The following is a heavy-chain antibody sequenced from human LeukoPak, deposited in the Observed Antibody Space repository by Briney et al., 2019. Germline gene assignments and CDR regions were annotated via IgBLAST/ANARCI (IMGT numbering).Heavy chain of an antibody. CDR2: IYDSGST. CDR3: QSRFLEWLLDY. J-gene: IGHJ4*02. V-gene: IGHV4-39*01. CDR1: GASLSSNNYF. D-gene: IGHD3-3*01. Sequence: PSETLSLTCTVSGASLSSNNYFWGWIRQPPGKGLEWIGSIYDSGSTYYNPSLKSRVTISVDTSKNQFSLKLNSVTAADTAMYYCQSRFLEWLLDYWGQGTLVTVSS.